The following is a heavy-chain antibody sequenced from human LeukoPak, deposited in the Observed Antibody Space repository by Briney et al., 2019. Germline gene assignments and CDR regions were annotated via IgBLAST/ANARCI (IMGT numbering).Heavy chain of an antibody. J-gene: IGHJ3*02. Sequence: GGSLRLSCAASGFTFSSYSMNWVRQAPGKGLEWVSYISSSSSYIYYADSVKGRFTISRDNAKNSLYLQMNSLRAEDTAVYYCARDHSSGYFDIWGQGTMVTVSS. CDR2: ISSSSSYI. CDR3: ARDHSSGYFDI. CDR1: GFTFSSYS. V-gene: IGHV3-21*05. D-gene: IGHD3-22*01.